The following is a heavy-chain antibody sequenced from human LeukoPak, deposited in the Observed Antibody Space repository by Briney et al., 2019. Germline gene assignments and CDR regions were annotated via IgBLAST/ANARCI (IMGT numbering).Heavy chain of an antibody. CDR2: INPNSGGT. V-gene: IGHV1-2*02. CDR1: GYTFTGYY. CDR3: AREGYYGSGSYYNRDTDFDY. J-gene: IGHJ4*02. D-gene: IGHD3-10*01. Sequence: ASVKVSCKASGYTFTGYYMHWVRQAPGQGLEWMGWINPNSGGTNYAQKFQGGVTMTRDTSISTAYMELSRLRSDDTAVYYCAREGYYGSGSYYNRDTDFDYWGQGALVTVSS.